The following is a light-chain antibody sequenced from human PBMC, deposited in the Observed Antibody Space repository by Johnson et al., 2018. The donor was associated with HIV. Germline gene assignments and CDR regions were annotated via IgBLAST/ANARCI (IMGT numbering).Light chain of an antibody. CDR1: SPNIGNNY. J-gene: IGLJ1*01. Sequence: QSVLTQPPSVSAAPGQKVTISCSGSSPNIGNNYVSWYQELPGTAPKLLIYDNDKRPSGIPDRFFGSKSGTSATLDITGLQTGDEGDYYCGAWDSSLNAYVFGAGTKVTVL. V-gene: IGLV1-51*01. CDR2: DND. CDR3: GAWDSSLNAYV.